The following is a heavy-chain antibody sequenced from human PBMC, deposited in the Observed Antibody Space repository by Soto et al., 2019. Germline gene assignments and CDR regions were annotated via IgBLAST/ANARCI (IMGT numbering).Heavy chain of an antibody. CDR3: ARVPGYSIGEL. Sequence: QVQLVQSGAEVKKPGASVKVSCKASGYTFTSYAMHWVRQAPGQRLEWMGWINAGNGNTKYSQKFQDRVTITRDTSASTAYMELSSLRSEDTAVYYCARVPGYSIGELWGRGTLVTVSS. V-gene: IGHV1-3*01. D-gene: IGHD2-21*01. CDR2: INAGNGNT. CDR1: GYTFTSYA. J-gene: IGHJ2*01.